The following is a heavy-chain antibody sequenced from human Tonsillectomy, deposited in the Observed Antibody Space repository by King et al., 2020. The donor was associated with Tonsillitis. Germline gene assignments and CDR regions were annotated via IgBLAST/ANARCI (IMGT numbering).Heavy chain of an antibody. CDR2: ISSSGNYI. V-gene: IGHV3-21*01. J-gene: IGHJ4*02. Sequence: VQLVESGGGLVKPGGSLRLFCAASGFTFSSYSMNWVRQAPGKGLEWVSSISSSGNYIYDADSVNGRFTISRDNAKNSLYLQMSSLRAEDTAVYYCARVETVAGRRPDYWGQGTLVTVSS. D-gene: IGHD6-19*01. CDR1: GFTFSSYS. CDR3: ARVETVAGRRPDY.